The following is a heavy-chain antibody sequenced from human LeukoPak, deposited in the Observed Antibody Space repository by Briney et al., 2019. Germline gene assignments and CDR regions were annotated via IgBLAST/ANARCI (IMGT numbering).Heavy chain of an antibody. Sequence: QSGGSLRLSCAASGFYFEDHTMYWVRQVPAKGLEWVSIISMDGTNTYYAESVKGRFTISRDNSKNTLYLQMNNLRTEDTAIYYCARERERFLNLWGQGTLVTVSS. CDR2: ISMDGTNT. V-gene: IGHV3-43*01. J-gene: IGHJ5*02. CDR3: ARERERFLNL. CDR1: GFYFEDHT. D-gene: IGHD3-3*01.